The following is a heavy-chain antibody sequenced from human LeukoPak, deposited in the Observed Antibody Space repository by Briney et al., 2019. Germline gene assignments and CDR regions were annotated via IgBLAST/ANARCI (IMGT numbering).Heavy chain of an antibody. J-gene: IGHJ4*02. CDR3: ARGSSTWYIDY. D-gene: IGHD6-13*01. CDR2: IYPGDSDT. CDR1: GYSFTTYW. V-gene: IGHV5-51*01. Sequence: GESLKISCKGSGYSFTTYWIGWVRQMPGKGLEGMGIIYPGDSDTRYSPSFQGQVTISADKSINTAYLQWSSLKASDTAIYYCARGSSTWYIDYWAQGTLVTVSS.